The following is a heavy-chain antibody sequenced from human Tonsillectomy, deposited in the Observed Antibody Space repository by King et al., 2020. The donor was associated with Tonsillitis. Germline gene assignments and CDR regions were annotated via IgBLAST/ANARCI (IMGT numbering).Heavy chain of an antibody. Sequence: HVQLVESGGGVVQPGGSLRLSCAVSGFTFSNFGIHWVHQAPGKGLEWVAVISYDGSYKYYADPVKGRFTISRDNSNNTLHLQMNSLRVEDTAVYYCVRDGTYYYGSGSQRNFDYWGQGALVTVSS. CDR1: GFTFSNFG. CDR3: VRDGTYYYGSGSQRNFDY. V-gene: IGHV3-30*03. CDR2: ISYDGSYK. D-gene: IGHD3-10*01. J-gene: IGHJ4*02.